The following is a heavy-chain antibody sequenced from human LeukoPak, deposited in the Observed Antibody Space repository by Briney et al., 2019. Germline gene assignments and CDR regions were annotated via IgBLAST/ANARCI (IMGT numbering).Heavy chain of an antibody. CDR1: GFTFSSYA. Sequence: PGGSLRLSCAASGFTFSSYAMHWVRQAPGKGLEWVAVISYDGSNRYYADSVKGRFTISRDNSKNTLYLQMNSLRAEDTAVYYCARDRGGGAAAAYYYYSMDVWGQGTTVTVSS. CDR3: ARDRGGGAAAAYYYYSMDV. CDR2: ISYDGSNR. J-gene: IGHJ6*02. V-gene: IGHV3-30*04. D-gene: IGHD6-13*01.